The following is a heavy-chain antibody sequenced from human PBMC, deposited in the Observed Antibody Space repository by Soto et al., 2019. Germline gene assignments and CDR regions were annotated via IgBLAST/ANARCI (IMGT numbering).Heavy chain of an antibody. J-gene: IGHJ4*02. CDR2: IQVSEDT. Sequence: QVQLQESGPGLVKPSQTLSLTCTVSGVSISSGGHYWSWIRQTPGKGLEWVGDIQVSEDTFYNPSLEGRVSMSVDTSKNQFSLDLTSVTAADTAVYYCLRDTSWSRPYWGQGTLVTVSS. V-gene: IGHV4-30-4*01. CDR3: LRDTSWSRPY. D-gene: IGHD2-15*01. CDR1: GVSISSGGHY.